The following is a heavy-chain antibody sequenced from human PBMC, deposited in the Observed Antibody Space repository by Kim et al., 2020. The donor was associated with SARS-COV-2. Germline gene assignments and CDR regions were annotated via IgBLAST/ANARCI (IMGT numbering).Heavy chain of an antibody. CDR1: GGSFSGYY. Sequence: SETLSLTCAVYGGSFSGYYWSWIRQPPGKGLEWIGEINHSGSTNYNPSLKSRVTISVDTSKNQFSLKLRSVTAADTAVYYCARAPGIREYSYSPRGYYFDYWGQGTLVTVSS. CDR3: ARAPGIREYSYSPRGYYFDY. D-gene: IGHD5-18*01. CDR2: INHSGST. V-gene: IGHV4-34*01. J-gene: IGHJ4*02.